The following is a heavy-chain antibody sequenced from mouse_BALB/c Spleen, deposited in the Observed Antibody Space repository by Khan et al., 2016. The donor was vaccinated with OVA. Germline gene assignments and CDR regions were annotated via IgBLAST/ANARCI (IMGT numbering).Heavy chain of an antibody. Sequence: QVQLKESGPGLVAPSQSLSITCTISGFSLTNYGVHWVRQPPGKGLEWLVVIWYDGNTAYNSALKSRLTISKDNSKSQVFLKMNSLQTDDTAMYFCARQPYYHYNIMDYWGQGTSVTVSS. V-gene: IGHV2-6-1*01. CDR3: ARQPYYHYNIMDY. J-gene: IGHJ4*01. CDR1: GFSLTNYG. D-gene: IGHD2-10*01. CDR2: IWYDGNT.